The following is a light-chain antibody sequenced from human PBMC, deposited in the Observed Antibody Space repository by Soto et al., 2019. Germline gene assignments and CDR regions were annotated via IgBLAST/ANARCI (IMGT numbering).Light chain of an antibody. CDR1: QNIYSN. CDR2: RAS. V-gene: IGKV3-15*01. CDR3: LQYQNLWA. Sequence: ILMTQSPASLPVSPGERATLSCRASQNIYSNIAWYQQRPGQAPRLLIYRASTRATGVPARFSGSGSGTEFTLTISSLQSEDFTVYSCLQYQNLWAFGQGTKVEIK. J-gene: IGKJ1*01.